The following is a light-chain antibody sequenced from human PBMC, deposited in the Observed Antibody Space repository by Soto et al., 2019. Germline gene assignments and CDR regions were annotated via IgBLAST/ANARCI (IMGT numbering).Light chain of an antibody. Sequence: EIVLTQSPGTLSLSPGERATLSCRASQSVSSSSLAWYQQKPGQAPRLLIYDASKRATGVPARFSGSGSGTDFTLTISSLEREDFAVYYCQERGSWPRGAFGGGTKVDIK. CDR3: QERGSWPRGA. CDR1: QSVSSSS. J-gene: IGKJ4*01. V-gene: IGKV3-11*01. CDR2: DAS.